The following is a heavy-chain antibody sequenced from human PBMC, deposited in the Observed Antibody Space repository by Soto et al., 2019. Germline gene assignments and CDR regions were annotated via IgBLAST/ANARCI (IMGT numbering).Heavy chain of an antibody. V-gene: IGHV4-31*03. D-gene: IGHD6-13*01. CDR1: GGSISSGGYY. CDR3: ARGSSWYMYFDY. J-gene: IGHJ4*02. Sequence: QVQLQESGPGLVKPSQTLSLTCTVSGGSISSGGYYWSWIRQHPGKGLEWIGYIYYSGSTHYNPSLKSRVTISVDTSKNQFSLKLSSVTAADTAVYYCARGSSWYMYFDYWGQGTLVTVSS. CDR2: IYYSGST.